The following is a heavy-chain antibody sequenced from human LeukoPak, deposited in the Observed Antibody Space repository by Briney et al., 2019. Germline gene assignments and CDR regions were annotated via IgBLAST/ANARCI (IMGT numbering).Heavy chain of an antibody. J-gene: IGHJ4*02. V-gene: IGHV4-59*01. CDR3: ARGSRTIFGLIMTDS. CDR1: GDSISGYY. Sequence: SETLSLTCTVYGDSISGYYWKWIRQPPGKGLEWMRYIYYTGSTNYSPSLNSRVTISIDTSKNQFSLELSSVTAADTAVYYCARGSRTIFGLIMTDSWGQGTLVTVSS. D-gene: IGHD3/OR15-3a*01. CDR2: IYYTGST.